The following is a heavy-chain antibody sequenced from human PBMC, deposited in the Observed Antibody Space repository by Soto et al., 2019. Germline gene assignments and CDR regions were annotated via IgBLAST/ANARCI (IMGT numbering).Heavy chain of an antibody. CDR2: ISYDGRNK. CDR1: GFTFSSYA. V-gene: IGHV3-30*18. J-gene: IGHJ6*02. CDR3: VKDGSSGWPYYYGMDV. D-gene: IGHD6-19*01. Sequence: QVQLVGSGGGGVQPGRSLRLSCAASGFTFSSYAMHWVRQAPGKGLEWVAVISYDGRNKYYADSVKGRFTISRDNSKNTLYLQMSSLRAEDTAVYYCVKDGSSGWPYYYGMDVWGQGTTVTVSS.